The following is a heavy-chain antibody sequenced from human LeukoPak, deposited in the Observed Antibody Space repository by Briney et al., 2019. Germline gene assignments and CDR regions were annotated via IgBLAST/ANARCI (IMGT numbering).Heavy chain of an antibody. V-gene: IGHV3-23*01. CDR1: GFTFSSYG. CDR3: AKARIAAAGTGAFDV. Sequence: GGSLRLSCAASGFTFSSYGMTWVRQAPGKGLEWVSAFSATDGSAQYAESVRGRFTISRDNSKNSLYLQMNSLRDEDTAVYFCAKARIAAAGTGAFDVWGQGTMVTVSS. CDR2: FSATDGSA. D-gene: IGHD6-13*01. J-gene: IGHJ3*01.